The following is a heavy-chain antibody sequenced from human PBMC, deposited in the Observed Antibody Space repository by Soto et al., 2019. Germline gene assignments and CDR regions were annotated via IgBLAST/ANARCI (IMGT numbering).Heavy chain of an antibody. CDR1: GGSFSGYY. CDR3: TSWGGDYGEFMSKFYYYYMDV. D-gene: IGHD4-17*01. J-gene: IGHJ6*03. V-gene: IGHV4-34*01. CDR2: INHSGST. Sequence: SETLSLTCAVYGGSFSGYYWSWIRQPPGKGLEWIGEINHSGSTNYNPSLKSRVTISVDTSKNQFSLKLSSVTAADTAVYYCTSWGGDYGEFMSKFYYYYMDVWGKGTTVTVSS.